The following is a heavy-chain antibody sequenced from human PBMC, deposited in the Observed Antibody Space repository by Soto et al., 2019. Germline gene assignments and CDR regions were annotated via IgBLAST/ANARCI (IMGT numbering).Heavy chain of an antibody. CDR2: IYYSGST. V-gene: IGHV4-59*01. J-gene: IGHJ3*02. Sequence: PSETLSLTCTVSGGSISSYYWSWIRQPPGKGLEWIGYIYYSGSTNYNPSLKSRVTISVDTSKNQFSLKLSSVTAADTAVYYCARGHPGSGAFDIWGQGTMVTVSS. CDR3: ARGHPGSGAFDI. CDR1: GGSISSYY.